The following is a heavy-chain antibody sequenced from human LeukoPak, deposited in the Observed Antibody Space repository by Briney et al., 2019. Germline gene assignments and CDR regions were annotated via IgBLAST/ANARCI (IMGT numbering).Heavy chain of an antibody. J-gene: IGHJ4*02. CDR3: ASDVAYKFDY. Sequence: PGGSPRLSCAASGFPFSRDSMHWVRQSPGKGLVWLSRISPDGSTTNYADSVKGRFTISRDNAKNTLYLQMNSLRDEDTAVYYCASDVAYKFDYWGQGTLVTFSS. V-gene: IGHV3-74*01. CDR2: ISPDGSTT. CDR1: GFPFSRDS. D-gene: IGHD5-24*01.